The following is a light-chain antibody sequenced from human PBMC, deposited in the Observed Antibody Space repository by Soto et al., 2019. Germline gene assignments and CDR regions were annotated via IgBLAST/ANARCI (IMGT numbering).Light chain of an antibody. Sequence: DIRMTQSPSSVSASVGDRVTITCRASQGIGSWLAWYQQKPGKAPKLLISAASSLQSGVPTRFSGSGSGTDFTLTIWSLQPEDFATYFCQQGNSFPLAFGGGTKVEIK. CDR3: QQGNSFPLA. CDR1: QGIGSW. J-gene: IGKJ4*01. V-gene: IGKV1-12*01. CDR2: AAS.